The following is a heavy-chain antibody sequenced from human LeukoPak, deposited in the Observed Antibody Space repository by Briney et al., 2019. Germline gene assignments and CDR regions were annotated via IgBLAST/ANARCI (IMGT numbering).Heavy chain of an antibody. Sequence: GASVKVSCKASGGTFSSYAISWVRQAPGQGLEWMGGIIPIFGTANYAQKFQGRVTITADESTSTAYMELSSLRSEDTAVYYCARAHYYEDTAMVPFDYWGQGTLVTVSS. V-gene: IGHV1-69*13. CDR2: IIPIFGTA. J-gene: IGHJ4*02. D-gene: IGHD5-18*01. CDR3: ARAHYYEDTAMVPFDY. CDR1: GGTFSSYA.